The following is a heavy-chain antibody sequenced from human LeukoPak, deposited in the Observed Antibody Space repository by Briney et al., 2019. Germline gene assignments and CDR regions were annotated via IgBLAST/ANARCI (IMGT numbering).Heavy chain of an antibody. CDR2: IYYSGST. D-gene: IGHD2-8*02. V-gene: IGHV4-59*08. Sequence: PSETLSLTCTVSGGSISSYYWSWIRQPPGKGLEWIGYIYYSGSTNYNPSLKSRVTISVDTSKNQFSLKLSSVTAADTAVYYCAMPSGYYYYGMDVWGQGTTVTVSS. CDR1: GGSISSYY. J-gene: IGHJ6*02. CDR3: AMPSGYYYYGMDV.